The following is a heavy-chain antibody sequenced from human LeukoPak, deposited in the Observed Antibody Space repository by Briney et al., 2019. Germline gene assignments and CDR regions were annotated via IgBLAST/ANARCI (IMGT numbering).Heavy chain of an antibody. Sequence: PSETLSLTCTVSGGSISSSSYYWGWIRQPPGKGLEWIGSIYYSGSTYYNPSLKSRVTISVDTSKNQFSLKLSSVTAADTAVYYCARDGDGELFDIWGQGTMVTASS. J-gene: IGHJ3*02. V-gene: IGHV4-39*07. D-gene: IGHD5-24*01. CDR2: IYYSGST. CDR3: ARDGDGELFDI. CDR1: GGSISSSSYY.